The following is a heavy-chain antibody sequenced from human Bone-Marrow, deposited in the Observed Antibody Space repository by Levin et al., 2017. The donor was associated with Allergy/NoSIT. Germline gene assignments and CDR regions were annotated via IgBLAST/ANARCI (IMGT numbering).Heavy chain of an antibody. V-gene: IGHV4-59*11. Sequence: SQTLSLTCSVSGDLFPYHYWSWLRQPPGKGLEWIAYIYHSGKINYNASLKSRVTISIDTSKNQVSLRLSSVTAADTAVYYCARDSPQYPDQPDWYLDVWGRGTLVTVSS. CDR3: ARDSPQYPDQPDWYLDV. J-gene: IGHJ2*01. CDR1: GDLFPYHY. D-gene: IGHD2-2*02. CDR2: IYHSGKI.